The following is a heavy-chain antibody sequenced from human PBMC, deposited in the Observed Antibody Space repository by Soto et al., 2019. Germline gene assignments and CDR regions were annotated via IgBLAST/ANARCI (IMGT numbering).Heavy chain of an antibody. CDR3: ATDLSADIAMLGIFAY. CDR2: FDPEDGET. J-gene: IGHJ4*02. Sequence: ASVKVSCKVSGYTLTELSMHWVRQAPGKGLEWMGGFDPEDGETIYAQKFQGRVTMTEDTSTDTAYMELSSLRSEDTAVYYCATDLSADIAMLGIFAYWGKGTLVTVSS. V-gene: IGHV1-24*01. D-gene: IGHD5-18*01. CDR1: GYTLTELS.